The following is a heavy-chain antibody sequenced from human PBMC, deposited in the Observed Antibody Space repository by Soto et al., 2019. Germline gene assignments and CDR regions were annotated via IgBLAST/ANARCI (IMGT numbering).Heavy chain of an antibody. CDR2: IDNSGANT. J-gene: IGHJ4*02. CDR3: AKVRGSFSN. V-gene: IGHV3-23*01. Sequence: GGSLRLSCAASGYTFSNYFMSWVRQATGKGLEWVSSIDNSGANTYYADPVKGRFTISRDNSKNTLYLQMNSLRVEDTAVYYCAKVRGSFSNWGQGTLVTVSS. CDR1: GYTFSNYF. D-gene: IGHD1-26*01.